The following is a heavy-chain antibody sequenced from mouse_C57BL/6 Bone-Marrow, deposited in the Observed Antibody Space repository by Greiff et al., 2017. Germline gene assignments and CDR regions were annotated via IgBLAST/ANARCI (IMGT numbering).Heavy chain of an antibody. CDR1: GYTFTSYW. Sequence: VQLQQPGAELVKPGASVKLSCKASGYTFTSYWMHWVKQRPGQGLEWIGMIHPNSGRTKYNEKFTSKATLTVDKSSSTAYMQLSSLTSEDSAVYYCARQKVVGDYWGQGTTLTVSS. D-gene: IGHD1-1*01. J-gene: IGHJ2*01. CDR3: ARQKVVGDY. CDR2: IHPNSGRT. V-gene: IGHV1-64*01.